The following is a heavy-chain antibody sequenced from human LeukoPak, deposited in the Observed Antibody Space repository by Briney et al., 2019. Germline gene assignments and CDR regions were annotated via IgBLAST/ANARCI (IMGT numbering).Heavy chain of an antibody. D-gene: IGHD2-21*02. V-gene: IGHV1-69*04. CDR2: IIPIFGIA. CDR1: GGTFSSYA. CDR3: ARDRCGGACYADDAFDI. J-gene: IGHJ3*02. Sequence: SVKVSCKASGGTFSSYAINWVRQAPGQGLEWMGRIIPIFGIANYAQKFQGRVTITADTSTSTAYMELSSLRSEDTAVYYCARDRCGGACYADDAFDIWGQGTMVTVSS.